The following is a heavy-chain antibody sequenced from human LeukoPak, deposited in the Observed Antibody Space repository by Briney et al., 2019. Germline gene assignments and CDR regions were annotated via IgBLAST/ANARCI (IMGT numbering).Heavy chain of an antibody. CDR1: GFTFSDYY. J-gene: IGHJ6*03. CDR3: ARDITRWFGELLDYYYMDV. V-gene: IGHV3-11*06. D-gene: IGHD3-10*01. Sequence: TGGSLRLSCAASGFTFSDYYMSWIRQAPGKGLEWVSYISSSSSYIYYADSVKGRFTISRDSAKNSLYLQMNSLRAEDTAVYYCARDITRWFGELLDYYYMDVWGKGTTVTVSS. CDR2: ISSSSSYI.